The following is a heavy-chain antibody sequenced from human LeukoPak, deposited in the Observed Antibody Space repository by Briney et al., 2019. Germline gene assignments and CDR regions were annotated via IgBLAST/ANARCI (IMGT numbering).Heavy chain of an antibody. D-gene: IGHD2-15*01. J-gene: IGHJ4*02. CDR1: GYTFASFY. CDR3: ARSHCSGISCYSGY. CDR2: INPSSGST. Sequence: GASVKVSCKASGYTFASFYMHWVRQAPGQGLEWMGIINPSSGSTSYAQKFQGRVTMTRDTSTSTVYMELSSLRSEDTAVYYCARSHCSGISCYSGYWGQGTLVTVSS. V-gene: IGHV1-46*01.